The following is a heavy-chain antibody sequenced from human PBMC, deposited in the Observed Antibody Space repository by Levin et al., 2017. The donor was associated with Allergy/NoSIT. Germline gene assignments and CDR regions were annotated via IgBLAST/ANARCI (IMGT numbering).Heavy chain of an antibody. V-gene: IGHV5-51*01. CDR2: IYPDDSDT. J-gene: IGHJ4*02. CDR3: ATSDRGSGWYGRFDY. Sequence: KVSCKGFGYSFTNYWIGWVRQMSGKGLEWMGIIYPDDSDTRYTPSFQGQVTISADKSISTAYLQWSSLKASDTAMYYCATSDRGSGWYGRFDYWGQGTLVTVSS. D-gene: IGHD6-19*01. CDR1: GYSFTNYW.